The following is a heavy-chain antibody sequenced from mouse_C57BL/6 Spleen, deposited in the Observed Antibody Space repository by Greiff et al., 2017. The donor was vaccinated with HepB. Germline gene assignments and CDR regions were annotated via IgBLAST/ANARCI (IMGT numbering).Heavy chain of an antibody. J-gene: IGHJ3*01. V-gene: IGHV14-4*01. D-gene: IGHD3-2*02. Sequence: VQLLQSGADLVRPGASLKLSCTASGFNFKGDYMHWVRQSPEQGLEWIGWIDPENGDTEYASNFQGQAIMTADTSSNTAYLQLSSLTSEDTAVDYCNKGSGSGYEVAFAYWGQGTLVTVSA. CDR2: IDPENGDT. CDR3: NKGSGSGYEVAFAY. CDR1: GFNFKGDY.